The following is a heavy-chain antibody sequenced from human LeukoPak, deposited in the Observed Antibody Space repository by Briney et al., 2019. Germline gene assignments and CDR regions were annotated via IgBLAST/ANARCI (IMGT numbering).Heavy chain of an antibody. J-gene: IGHJ4*02. CDR3: AKAPTSGYSSGWYGNSFDY. D-gene: IGHD6-19*01. CDR1: GFTFSSYG. Sequence: GGSLRLSCAASGFTFSSYGMHWVRQAPGKGLEWVTLISYDGSNKYYADSVKGRFTISRDNSKNTLYLQMNSLRAEDTALYYCAKAPTSGYSSGWYGNSFDYWGQGTLVTVSS. CDR2: ISYDGSNK. V-gene: IGHV3-30*18.